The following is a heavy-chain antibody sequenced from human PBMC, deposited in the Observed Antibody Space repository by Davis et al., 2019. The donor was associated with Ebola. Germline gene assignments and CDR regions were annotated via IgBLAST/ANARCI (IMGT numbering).Heavy chain of an antibody. CDR1: GGTFNRHT. J-gene: IGHJ6*01. CDR3: TLLQGHL. CDR2: IIPLLDIT. Sequence: AASVKVSCKASGGTFNRHTINWVRQAPGQGLEWMGRIIPLLDITNYAQKFQGRVTITADKSTNTAYMQLNSLHQGPIGLPPGTLLQGHLWG. V-gene: IGHV1-69*02.